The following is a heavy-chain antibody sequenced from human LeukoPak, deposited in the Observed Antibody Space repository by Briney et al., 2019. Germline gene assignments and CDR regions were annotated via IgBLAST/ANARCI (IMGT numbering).Heavy chain of an antibody. CDR2: ISGSGGST. D-gene: IGHD1-26*01. V-gene: IGHV3-23*01. Sequence: PGGSLRLSCAASGFTFSSYAMSWVRQAPGKGLEWVSAISGSGGSTYYADSVKGRFTISRVNSKNTLYLQMNSLRAEDTAVYYCAKDPPSHNLLHVFDYWGQGTLVTVSS. CDR3: AKDPPSHNLLHVFDY. CDR1: GFTFSSYA. J-gene: IGHJ4*02.